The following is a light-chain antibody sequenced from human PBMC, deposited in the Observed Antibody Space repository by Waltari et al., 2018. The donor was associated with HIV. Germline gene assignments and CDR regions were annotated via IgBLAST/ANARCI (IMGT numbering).Light chain of an antibody. Sequence: SYVVTQTPSVSVAPGQTARITCAGDDIGSESVHWYQQKPGQAPVLVVYDDRDRPSGIPGRVTGSNAGNTATLTITRVEAGDEADYYCQVWESGGDIVFFGGGTKLTVL. V-gene: IGLV3-21*02. CDR3: QVWESGGDIVF. J-gene: IGLJ2*01. CDR2: DDR. CDR1: DIGSES.